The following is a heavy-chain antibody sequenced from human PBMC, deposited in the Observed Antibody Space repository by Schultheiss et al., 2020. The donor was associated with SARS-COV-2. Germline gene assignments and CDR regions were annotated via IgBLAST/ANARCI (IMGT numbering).Heavy chain of an antibody. CDR2: IWYDGSNK. D-gene: IGHD1-7*01. V-gene: IGHV3-33*08. CDR3: AREPDELELRGEVDY. CDR1: GFTFSSYS. J-gene: IGHJ4*02. Sequence: GGSLRLSCAASGFTFSSYSMNWVRQAPGKGLEWVAVIWYDGSNKYYADSVKGRFTISRDNSKNTLYLQMNSLRAEDTAVYYCAREPDELELRGEVDYWGQGTLVTVSS.